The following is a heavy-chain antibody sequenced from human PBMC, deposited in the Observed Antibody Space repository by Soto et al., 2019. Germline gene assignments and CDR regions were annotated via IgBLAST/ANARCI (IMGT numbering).Heavy chain of an antibody. CDR2: ISGSGGST. J-gene: IGHJ4*02. Sequence: PGGSLRLSCAASGFTFSSYAMSWVRQAPGKGLEWVSAISGSGGSTYYADSVKGRFTISRDNSKNTLYLQMNSLRAEDTAVYYCANFEVGANPLRHYYDSSGPEYYFDYWGQGTLVTVSS. V-gene: IGHV3-23*01. CDR3: ANFEVGANPLRHYYDSSGPEYYFDY. D-gene: IGHD3-22*01. CDR1: GFTFSSYA.